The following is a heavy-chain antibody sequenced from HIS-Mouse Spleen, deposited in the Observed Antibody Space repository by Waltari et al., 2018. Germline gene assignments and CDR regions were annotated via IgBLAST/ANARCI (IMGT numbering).Heavy chain of an antibody. Sequence: EVQLVQSGAEVKKPGESLKISCKGSGDSFASYAIGGVREWPGTCLEWMGIIYPGDSDTRYSPSFQGQVTISADKSISTAYLQWSSLKASDTAMYYCARRWAGYCSGGSCYYFDYWGQGTLVTVSS. V-gene: IGHV5-51*03. CDR2: IYPGDSDT. CDR1: GDSFASYA. J-gene: IGHJ4*02. CDR3: ARRWAGYCSGGSCYYFDY. D-gene: IGHD2-15*01.